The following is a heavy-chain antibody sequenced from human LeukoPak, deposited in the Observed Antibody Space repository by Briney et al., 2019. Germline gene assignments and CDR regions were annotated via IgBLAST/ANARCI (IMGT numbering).Heavy chain of an antibody. D-gene: IGHD6-13*01. CDR1: GFTFSSYG. Sequence: GGSLRLSCAASGFTFSSYGMHWVRQAPGKGLEWVAVISYDGSNKYYADSVKRRFTISRDNSKNKLYLQMKSLRAEDTAVYYCAKPGLPGYSSSWLDYWGQGTLITVSS. V-gene: IGHV3-30*18. CDR3: AKPGLPGYSSSWLDY. J-gene: IGHJ4*02. CDR2: ISYDGSNK.